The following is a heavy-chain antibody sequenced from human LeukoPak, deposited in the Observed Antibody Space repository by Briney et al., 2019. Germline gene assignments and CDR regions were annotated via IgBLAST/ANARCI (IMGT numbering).Heavy chain of an antibody. V-gene: IGHV3-21*01. D-gene: IGHD1-1*01. CDR2: ISSGSTYI. J-gene: IGHJ6*02. Sequence: GGSLRLSCAASGFTFSSYSMNWVRQAPGKGLEWVSSISSGSTYIYYGDSLKGRFTISRDNAKNSLYLQMNSLRVEDTAVYYCATYDNWVAGDVWGQGTSVSVSS. CDR1: GFTFSSYS. CDR3: ATYDNWVAGDV.